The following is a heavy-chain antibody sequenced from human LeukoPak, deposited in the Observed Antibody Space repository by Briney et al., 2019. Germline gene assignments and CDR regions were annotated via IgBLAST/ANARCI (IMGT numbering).Heavy chain of an antibody. V-gene: IGHV1-24*01. CDR3: ATSGILGIQLYY. Sequence: GASVKASCKVSGYTLTELSMHWVRQAPGKGLEWMGGFDPEDGETIYAQKFQGRVTMTEDTSTDTAYMELSSLRSEDTAVYYCATSGILGIQLYYWGQGTLVTVSS. CDR1: GYTLTELS. CDR2: FDPEDGET. J-gene: IGHJ4*02. D-gene: IGHD5-18*01.